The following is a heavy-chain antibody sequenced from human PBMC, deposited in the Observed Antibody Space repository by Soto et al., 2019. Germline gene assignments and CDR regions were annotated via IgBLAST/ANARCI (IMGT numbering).Heavy chain of an antibody. Sequence: EVQLVESGGGLVQPGGSLRLSCAASGFTFSTYWMHWVRQAPGKGLVSVARNNSDESDTTYADSVRGRFTISRDNAKNTLYLQMNSLRGEGTAVYYCVRTSGILSGLDVWGQGTSVTVSS. V-gene: IGHV3-74*01. CDR2: NNSDESDT. J-gene: IGHJ6*02. CDR1: GFTFSTYW. CDR3: VRTSGILSGLDV. D-gene: IGHD2-2*02.